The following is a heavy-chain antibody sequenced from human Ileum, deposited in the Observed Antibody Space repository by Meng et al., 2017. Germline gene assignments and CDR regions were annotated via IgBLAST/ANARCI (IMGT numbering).Heavy chain of an antibody. CDR2: INHSGST. V-gene: IGHV4-34*01. CDR3: ARPAGYSSNWYKYFQH. Sequence: QLQLQQWGAGLLKPSETLSLTCAVHGGSFSGYDWSWIRQSPGKGLEWIGEINHSGSTNYNPYLKSRVTISVDRSKSQFSLELTSVTAADTAVYYCARPAGYSSNWYKYFQHWGLGTLVPVSS. J-gene: IGHJ1*01. D-gene: IGHD6-13*01. CDR1: GGSFSGYD.